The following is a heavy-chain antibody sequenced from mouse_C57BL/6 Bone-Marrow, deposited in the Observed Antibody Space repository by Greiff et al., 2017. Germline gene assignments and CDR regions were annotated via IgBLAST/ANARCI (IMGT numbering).Heavy chain of an antibody. V-gene: IGHV1-55*01. J-gene: IGHJ4*01. Sequence: QVQLKQPGAELVKPGASVKMSCKASGYTFTSYWITWVKQRPGQGLEWIGDIYPGSGSTNYNEKFKSKATLTVDTSSSTAYMQLSSLTSEDSAVYDCASEEDGRGNAMDYWGQGTSVTVSS. CDR3: ASEEDGRGNAMDY. CDR1: GYTFTSYW. CDR2: IYPGSGST. D-gene: IGHD2-3*01.